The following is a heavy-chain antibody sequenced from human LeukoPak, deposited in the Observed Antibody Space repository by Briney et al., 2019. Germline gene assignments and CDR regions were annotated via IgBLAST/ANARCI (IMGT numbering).Heavy chain of an antibody. CDR1: GYTFTSYG. CDR3: ASNVAVAGDYNWFDP. D-gene: IGHD6-19*01. J-gene: IGHJ5*02. Sequence: AASVKVSCKASGYTFTSYGISWVRQAPGQGLEWMGWISAYNGNTNYAQKLQGRVTMTTDTSTSTAYMELRSLRSDDTAVYYCASNVAVAGDYNWFDPWGQGTLVTVSS. CDR2: ISAYNGNT. V-gene: IGHV1-18*01.